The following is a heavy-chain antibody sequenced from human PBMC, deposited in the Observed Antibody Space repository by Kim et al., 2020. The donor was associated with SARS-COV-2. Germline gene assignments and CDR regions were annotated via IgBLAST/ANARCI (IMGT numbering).Heavy chain of an antibody. Sequence: GGSLRHSCAASGFTFSNAWMSWVRQAPGKGLEWVGRIKSKTDGGTTDYAAPVKGRFTISRDDSKNTLYLQMNSLKTEDTAVYYCTTDFYYDSSGYYYDNWFDPWGQGTLVTVSS. V-gene: IGHV3-15*01. D-gene: IGHD3-22*01. J-gene: IGHJ5*02. CDR2: IKSKTDGGTT. CDR3: TTDFYYDSSGYYYDNWFDP. CDR1: GFTFSNAW.